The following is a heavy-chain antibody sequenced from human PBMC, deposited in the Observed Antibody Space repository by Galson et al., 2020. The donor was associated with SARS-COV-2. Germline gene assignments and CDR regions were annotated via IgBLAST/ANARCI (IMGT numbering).Heavy chain of an antibody. Sequence: ETSETLSLTCTVSGGSISSGGYYWSWIRQHPGKGLEWIGYIYYSGSTYYNPSLKSRVTISVDTSKNQFSLKLSSVTAADTAVYYCARETGGGIGSSWTDAFDIWGQGTMVTVSS. CDR2: IYYSGST. CDR1: GGSISSGGYY. D-gene: IGHD6-13*01. J-gene: IGHJ3*02. V-gene: IGHV4-31*03. CDR3: ARETGGGIGSSWTDAFDI.